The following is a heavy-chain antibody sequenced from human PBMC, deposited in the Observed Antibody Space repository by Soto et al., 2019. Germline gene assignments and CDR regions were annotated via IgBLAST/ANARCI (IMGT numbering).Heavy chain of an antibody. CDR1: GFAFNNFA. J-gene: IGHJ4*02. CDR3: ARGQGGFCTSGSCYFVY. Sequence: EVQFLESGGGLAQPGGTLRLSCAASGFAFNNFAMTGVRQAPGKGLEWVSGISGRGTSTYYADSVKGRFTISRDNSKSVVYLEMNSLRTEDTAVYYCARGQGGFCTSGSCYFVYWGQGSLVTVTS. CDR2: ISGRGTST. D-gene: IGHD2-15*01. V-gene: IGHV3-23*01.